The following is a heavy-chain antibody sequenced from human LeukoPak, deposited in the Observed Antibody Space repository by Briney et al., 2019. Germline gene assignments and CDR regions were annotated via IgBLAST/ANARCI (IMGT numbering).Heavy chain of an antibody. V-gene: IGHV1-18*01. CDR2: ISAYNCNT. D-gene: IGHD3-3*01. CDR1: GYTFTSYG. CDR3: ARYGLGFWSGYYTDAYFDS. J-gene: IGHJ4*02. Sequence: ASVKVSCKAPGYTFTSYGISWVRQAPGQGLEWMGWISAYNCNTNYAQKLQGRVTMTTDTSTSTAYMDLRRLRSDDTAVYYCARYGLGFWSGYYTDAYFDSWGQGTLVTVSS.